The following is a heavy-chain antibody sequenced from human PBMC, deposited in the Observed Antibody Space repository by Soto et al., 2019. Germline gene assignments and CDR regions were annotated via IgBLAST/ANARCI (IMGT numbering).Heavy chain of an antibody. CDR1: GFIFYDYA. Sequence: TGGSLRLSCAASGFIFYDYAMHWVRQVPGRGLEWVSGISWHSRSVAYADSVKGRFTISRDSANLYLQMNSLRSEDSALYYCAKGADMLDYYYFMDVWGKGTTVTVSS. CDR3: AKGADMLDYYYFMDV. V-gene: IGHV3-9*01. CDR2: ISWHSRSV. J-gene: IGHJ6*03. D-gene: IGHD3-10*02.